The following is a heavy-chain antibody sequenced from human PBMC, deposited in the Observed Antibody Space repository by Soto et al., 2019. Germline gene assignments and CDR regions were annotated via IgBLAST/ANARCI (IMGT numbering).Heavy chain of an antibody. CDR2: IWLDGDNR. V-gene: IGHV3-33*01. CDR3: ASSGRRDSRSMVNYSCYGLDV. D-gene: IGHD5-18*01. CDR1: AFTFSDHD. Sequence: QLVESGGGVVQPGGSLRLSCSATPSAFTFSDHDMHWVRQTPGKGLEWLAVIWLDGDNRYYADSVQGRFTISRDNSENRVYLLMNRLSAEDTGVYYCASSGRRDSRSMVNYSCYGLDVWGQGTRVAVSS. J-gene: IGHJ6*01.